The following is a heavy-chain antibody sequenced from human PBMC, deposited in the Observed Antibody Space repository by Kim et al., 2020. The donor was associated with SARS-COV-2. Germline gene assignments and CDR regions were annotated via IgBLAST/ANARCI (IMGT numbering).Heavy chain of an antibody. D-gene: IGHD3-10*01. Sequence: PSRKSLVTRSVDTSKNQFSLKLSSVTAADTAVYYCARSRVISGSGSYYSYWGQGTLVTVSS. CDR3: ARSRVISGSGSYYSY. V-gene: IGHV4-34*01. J-gene: IGHJ4*02.